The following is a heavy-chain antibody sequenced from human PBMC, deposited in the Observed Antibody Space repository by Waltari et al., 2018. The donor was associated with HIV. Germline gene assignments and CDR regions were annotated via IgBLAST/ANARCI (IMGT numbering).Heavy chain of an antibody. Sequence: QVQLVESGGGVVQPGRSLRLSCAASGFTFSNYAMHWVSQAPGKGLEWVALISYDGSNKYYADSVKGRFTISRDNSKNTLYLQMDSLRAEDTAVYYCARDQTYSYYFDSWGQGTLVTVSS. V-gene: IGHV3-30*04. CDR2: ISYDGSNK. CDR3: ARDQTYSYYFDS. CDR1: GFTFSNYA. J-gene: IGHJ4*02. D-gene: IGHD6-13*01.